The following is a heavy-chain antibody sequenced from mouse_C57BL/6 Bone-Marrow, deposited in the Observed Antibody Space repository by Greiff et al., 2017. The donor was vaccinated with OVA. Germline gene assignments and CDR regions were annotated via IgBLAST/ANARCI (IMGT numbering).Heavy chain of an antibody. CDR1: GYNIKNTY. J-gene: IGHJ1*03. CDR3: ARSVITTVVAHWYFDV. Sequence: VQLQQSVAELVRPGASVKLSCTASGYNIKNTYMHWVKQRPEQGLEWIGRIDPANGNTKYAPTFQGKATITADTSSNTAYLQLSCLTCEGTAIYYGARSVITTVVAHWYFDVWGTGTTVTVSS. CDR2: IDPANGNT. V-gene: IGHV14-3*01. D-gene: IGHD1-1*01.